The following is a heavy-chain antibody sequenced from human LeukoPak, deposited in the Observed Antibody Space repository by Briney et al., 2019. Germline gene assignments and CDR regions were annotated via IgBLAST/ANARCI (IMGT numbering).Heavy chain of an antibody. Sequence: PGGSLRLSCAASGFTVSSNYMNWVRQAPGKGLEWVSYISSSSSTIYYADSVKGRFTISRDNAKNSLYLQMNSLRAEDTAVYYCARDHERYSSSSHLGYWGQGTLVTVSS. J-gene: IGHJ4*02. CDR3: ARDHERYSSSSHLGY. CDR2: ISSSSSTI. V-gene: IGHV3-48*01. CDR1: GFTVSSNY. D-gene: IGHD6-13*01.